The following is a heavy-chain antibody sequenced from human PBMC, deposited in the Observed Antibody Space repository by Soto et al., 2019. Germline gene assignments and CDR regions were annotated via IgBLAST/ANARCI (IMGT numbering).Heavy chain of an antibody. CDR2: INPNSGGT. D-gene: IGHD7-27*01. CDR1: GYTFTGYY. J-gene: IGHJ6*02. CDR3: ARDLGIKGPNPQSYYYGMDV. V-gene: IGHV1-2*04. Sequence: QVQLVQSGAEVKKPGASVKVSCKACGYTFTGYYMHWVRQAPGQGLEWMGWINPNSGGTNYAQKFQGWVTMTRDTSISTAYMELSRLRSDDTAVYYCARDLGIKGPNPQSYYYGMDVWGQGTTVTVSS.